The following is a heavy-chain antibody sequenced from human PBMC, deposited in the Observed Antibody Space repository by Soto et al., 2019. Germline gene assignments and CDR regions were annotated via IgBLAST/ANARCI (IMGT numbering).Heavy chain of an antibody. J-gene: IGHJ4*02. CDR2: ISSSSSTI. V-gene: IGHV3-48*01. CDR1: GFTFSSYS. D-gene: IGHD5-12*01. Sequence: EVQLVESGGGLVQPGGSLRLSCAASGFTFSSYSMNWVRQAPGKGLEWVSYISSSSSTIYYADSVKGRFTISRDNAKNSLYLQMNSLRAEETAVYYCARGTGVATIIYFDYWGQGTLVTVSS. CDR3: ARGTGVATIIYFDY.